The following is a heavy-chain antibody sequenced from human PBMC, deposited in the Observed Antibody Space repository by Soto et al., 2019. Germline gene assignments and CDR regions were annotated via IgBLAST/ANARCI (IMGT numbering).Heavy chain of an antibody. J-gene: IGHJ6*02. CDR3: AEGELLFSGMDV. V-gene: IGHV3-30-3*01. D-gene: IGHD1-26*01. CDR2: ISYDGSNK. Sequence: PGGSLRLSCAASGFTFSSYAMHWVRQAPGKGLEWVAVISYDGSNKYYADSVKGRFTISRDNSKNTLYLQMNSLRAEDTAVYYCAEGELLFSGMDVWGQGTTVTVSS. CDR1: GFTFSSYA.